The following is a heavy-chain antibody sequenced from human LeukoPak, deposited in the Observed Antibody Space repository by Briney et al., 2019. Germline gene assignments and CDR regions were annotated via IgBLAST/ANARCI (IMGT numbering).Heavy chain of an antibody. CDR2: IYYSETT. CDR1: GDSISSSY. CDR3: ARGERGYGGYDYTLGTYYYYYYMDV. J-gene: IGHJ6*03. D-gene: IGHD5-12*01. V-gene: IGHV4-59*01. Sequence: SETLSLTCTVSGDSISSSYWSWIRQPPGKGLEWIGYIYYSETTNYNPSLKSRVTISADTPKNQFSLKLSSVTAADTAVYYCARGERGYGGYDYTLGTYYYYYYMDVWGKGTTVTVPS.